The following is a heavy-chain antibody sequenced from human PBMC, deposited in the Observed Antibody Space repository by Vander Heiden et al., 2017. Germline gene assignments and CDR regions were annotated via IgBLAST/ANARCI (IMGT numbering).Heavy chain of an antibody. V-gene: IGHV3-48*01. J-gene: IGHJ4*02. CDR1: RFTCRSYN. CDR3: ARNIGVVTAIRFDY. CDR2: ISSASSTI. D-gene: IGHD2-21*02. Sequence: EVQLVESGGGLVQPGGSRRISCAASRFTCRSYNMNWVRQAPGKGLEWLSHISSASSTIYYADSVKGRFTISRDNAKNSLYLQMSSLRAEDTAVYYCARNIGVVTAIRFDYWGQGTLVTVSS.